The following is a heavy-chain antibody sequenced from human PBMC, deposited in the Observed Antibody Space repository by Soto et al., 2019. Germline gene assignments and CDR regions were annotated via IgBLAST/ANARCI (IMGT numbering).Heavy chain of an antibody. V-gene: IGHV4-59*08. CDR3: ASRVRIDAFDI. Sequence: WTWIRQPPGKGLEWIGYISYSGSTNYNPSLKSRVTISADTSKNQFSLKLSSVTAADTVVYYCASRVRIDAFDIWGQGTMVTVSS. D-gene: IGHD1-1*01. CDR2: ISYSGST. J-gene: IGHJ3*02.